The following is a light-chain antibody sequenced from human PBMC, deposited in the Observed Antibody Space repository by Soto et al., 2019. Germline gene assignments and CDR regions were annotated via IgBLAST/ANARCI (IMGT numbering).Light chain of an antibody. V-gene: IGKV3-20*01. CDR1: RSLSSTS. J-gene: IGKJ1*01. Sequence: EIVLTQSPGTLSLSPGERAALSCRASRSLSSTSLAWYQQRPGQAPRLLIYDASSRATGIPDRFSGSGSGTDFTLPINRLEPDDFAVYYCQQYGSSPRTFGQGTKVEI. CDR2: DAS. CDR3: QQYGSSPRT.